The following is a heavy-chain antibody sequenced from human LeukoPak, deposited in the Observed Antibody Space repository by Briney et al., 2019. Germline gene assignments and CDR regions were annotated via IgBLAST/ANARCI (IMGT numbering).Heavy chain of an antibody. CDR3: ARELWFGESLDY. CDR2: INHSGST. Sequence: PSETLSLTCAVYGGSFSGYYWSWIRQPPGKGLEWIGEINHSGSTNYNPSLKSRVTMSVDTSKNQFSLKLSSVTAADTAVYYCARELWFGESLDYWGQGTLVTVSS. CDR1: GGSFSGYY. J-gene: IGHJ4*02. D-gene: IGHD3-10*01. V-gene: IGHV4-34*01.